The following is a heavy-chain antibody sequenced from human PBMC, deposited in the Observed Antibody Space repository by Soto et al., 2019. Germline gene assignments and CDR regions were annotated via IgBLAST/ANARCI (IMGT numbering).Heavy chain of an antibody. CDR2: INTHNGNT. D-gene: IGHD3-16*01. V-gene: IGHV1-18*01. CDR3: TREGSAPYYYAGMGA. J-gene: IGHJ6*02. Sequence: QVQLEQSAPEVKKPGASVKVSCKASGYTFTTYGISWVRQAPGQGLEWLGWINTHNGNTNYAQNLQGRVIMTADTATCAADMEVRSLRSDDTAIYYCTREGSAPYYYAGMGAWCQGTTVTVSS. CDR1: GYTFTTYG.